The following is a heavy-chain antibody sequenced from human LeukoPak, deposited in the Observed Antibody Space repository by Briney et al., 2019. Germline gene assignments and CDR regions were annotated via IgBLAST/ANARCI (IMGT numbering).Heavy chain of an antibody. Sequence: ASVKVSCKASGYTFTSYDISWVRQATGQGLEWMGWMNPNSGNTGYAQKFQGRVTMTRNTSISKAYMELSSLRSEDTAVYYCARGLLGVDYDGDWGQGTLVTVSS. CDR3: ARGLLGVDYDGD. D-gene: IGHD4/OR15-4a*01. V-gene: IGHV1-8*01. CDR1: GYTFTSYD. CDR2: MNPNSGNT. J-gene: IGHJ4*02.